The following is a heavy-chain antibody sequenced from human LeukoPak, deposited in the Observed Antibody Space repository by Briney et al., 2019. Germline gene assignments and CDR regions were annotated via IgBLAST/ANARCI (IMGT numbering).Heavy chain of an antibody. D-gene: IGHD7-27*01. V-gene: IGHV1-2*02. CDR3: AIQPWGSGNNWYFDF. CDR1: GCSFTTYY. Sequence: ASVKVSCKASGCSFTTYYIHWVRQAPGQGLEWMGWISPNSGGTDYAQKFLGRVTMTRDTSISTAYMELSSLTSDEAAVYYCAIQPWGSGNNWYFDFWGRGTLVTVSS. J-gene: IGHJ2*01. CDR2: ISPNSGGT.